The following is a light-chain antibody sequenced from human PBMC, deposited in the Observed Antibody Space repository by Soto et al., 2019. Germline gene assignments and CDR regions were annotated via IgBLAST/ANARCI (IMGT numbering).Light chain of an antibody. J-gene: IGKJ5*01. CDR2: DAS. Sequence: EIVLSQSPGTLSLSPGERATLSCRASQSVRSSYLAWYQQKPGQAPRLLIYDASSRATGIPDRFSGSGSGTEFTLTISSLQSEDFAVYYCQQYNSWPPITFGQGTRLEIK. CDR3: QQYNSWPPIT. V-gene: IGKV3-20*01. CDR1: QSVRSSY.